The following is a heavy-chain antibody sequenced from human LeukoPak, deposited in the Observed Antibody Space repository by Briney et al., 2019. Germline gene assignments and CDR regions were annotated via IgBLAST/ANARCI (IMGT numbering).Heavy chain of an antibody. Sequence: GGSLRLSCAASGFTFSSYGMHWVRQAPGKGLEWVAVIWYDGSNKYYADSVKGRFTISRDNSKNTLYLQMNSLRAEDTAVYYCARGGYYYDSSGYSPFDYWGQGTLVTVSS. D-gene: IGHD3-22*01. V-gene: IGHV3-33*01. J-gene: IGHJ4*02. CDR1: GFTFSSYG. CDR2: IWYDGSNK. CDR3: ARGGYYYDSSGYSPFDY.